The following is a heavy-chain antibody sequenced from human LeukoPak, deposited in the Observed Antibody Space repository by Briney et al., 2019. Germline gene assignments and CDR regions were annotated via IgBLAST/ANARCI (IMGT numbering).Heavy chain of an antibody. CDR3: ARVSRALAAFFDY. CDR2: INTNTGNP. V-gene: IGHV7-4-1*02. CDR1: GYTFTSYP. Sequence: ASVKVSCKASGYTFTSYPMNWVRQAPGQGLEWMGWINTNTGNPTYAQGFTGRFVFSLDTSVSTAELPISRLKAEDPGVYYCARVSRALAAFFDYWGQGTLVTVSS. J-gene: IGHJ4*02. D-gene: IGHD6-6*01.